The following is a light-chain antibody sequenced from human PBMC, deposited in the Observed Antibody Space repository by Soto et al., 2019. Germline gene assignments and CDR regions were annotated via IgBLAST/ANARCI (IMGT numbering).Light chain of an antibody. V-gene: IGKV3-20*01. CDR3: QQYGSSAWT. Sequence: EFVLTQSPGTLSLSPGESATLSCRASQSVSSTYLAWYQQKPGQAPRLLIYGASNRATGIPDRFSGSGSGTDFTLTISRLEPEDFGVYYCQQYGSSAWTFGQGTKVEIK. CDR1: QSVSSTY. J-gene: IGKJ1*01. CDR2: GAS.